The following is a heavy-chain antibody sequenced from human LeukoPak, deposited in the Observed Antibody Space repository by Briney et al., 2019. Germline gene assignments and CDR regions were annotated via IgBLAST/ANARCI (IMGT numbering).Heavy chain of an antibody. CDR1: GFTFSRYS. Sequence: GGSLRLSCAASGFTFSRYSMDWVRQAPGKGLEWVSYISTSSSTIYYADSVKGRFTISRDNAKNSLYLQMNNLRAEDTAVYYCARDIGAVADYWGQGTLVSVSP. CDR2: ISTSSSTI. CDR3: ARDIGAVADY. J-gene: IGHJ4*02. D-gene: IGHD6-19*01. V-gene: IGHV3-48*04.